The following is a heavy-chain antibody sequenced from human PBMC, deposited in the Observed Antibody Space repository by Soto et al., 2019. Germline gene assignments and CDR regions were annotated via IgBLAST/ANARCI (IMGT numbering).Heavy chain of an antibody. D-gene: IGHD6-13*01. J-gene: IGHJ6*04. CDR3: TRMGACSSSQIGMDV. CDR1: GGTLNYNT. Sequence: QVQLVQSGADVKKPGSSVKVSCKASGGTLNYNTFSWVRQAPGPGLEWMGGIVTVFGTANHAQKFQGRVTINADHSTNSVYMERSRMRSEDTAVYNSTRMGACSSSQIGMDVGGKGSTVTVS. V-gene: IGHV1-69*01. CDR2: IVTVFGTA.